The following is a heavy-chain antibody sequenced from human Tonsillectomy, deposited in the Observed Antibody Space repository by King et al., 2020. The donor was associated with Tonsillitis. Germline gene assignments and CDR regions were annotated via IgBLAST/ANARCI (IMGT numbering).Heavy chain of an antibody. CDR3: ARLEY. J-gene: IGHJ4*02. CDR2: LSSAGTNE. CDR1: GFTFTNHG. Sequence: VQLVESGGGVVQPGRSLRLSCATSGFTFTNHGMHWVRQALGKGLEWVAALSSAGTNEYYADSVKGRFTISRDTSKNTLYLQMHSLRAEDTAVYYCARLEYWGRGTLVTVSS. V-gene: IGHV3-33*05.